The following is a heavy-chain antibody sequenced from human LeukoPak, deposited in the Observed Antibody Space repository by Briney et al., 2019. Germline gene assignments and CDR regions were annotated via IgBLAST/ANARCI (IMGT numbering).Heavy chain of an antibody. V-gene: IGHV1-18*04. D-gene: IGHD4-17*01. CDR2: ISAHNGDT. Sequence: EASVKVSCKASGYTFTGYYMHWVRQAPEQGLEWMGWISAHNGDTNYAQKFQGRVTMTTDSSTYTAYMELRSLRSDDTAVYYCARDYWVTTVYYYYGMDVWGQGTTVTVSS. CDR3: ARDYWVTTVYYYYGMDV. J-gene: IGHJ6*02. CDR1: GYTFTGYY.